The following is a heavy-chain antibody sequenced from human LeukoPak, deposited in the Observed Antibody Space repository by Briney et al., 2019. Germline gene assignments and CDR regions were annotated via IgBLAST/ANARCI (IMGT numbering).Heavy chain of an antibody. D-gene: IGHD4-11*01. V-gene: IGHV5-10-1*01. CDR3: ARHYSNDAMDV. J-gene: IGHJ6*02. CDR2: IDPSDSYT. Sequence: GESLKISCKVPGDSFTSHWISWVRQMPGKGLDWMGRIDPSDSYTNYSPSFQGHVTISDDKSISTAYLQWSSLKASDTAMYYCARHYSNDAMDVWGQGTTVTVSS. CDR1: GDSFTSHW.